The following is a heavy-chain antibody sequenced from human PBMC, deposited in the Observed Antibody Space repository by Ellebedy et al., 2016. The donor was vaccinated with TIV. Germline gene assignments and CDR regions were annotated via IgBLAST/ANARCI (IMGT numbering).Heavy chain of an antibody. CDR3: VRVSQWASDLYYYGMDV. CDR2: ISAGSGTSI. Sequence: PGGSLRLSCAASGFTFSDYFMTWVRQAPGKGLEWVSYISAGSGTSIYYADSVKGRFTISRDNANNSLYLQMNSLRAEDTAVYYCVRVSQWASDLYYYGMDVWGQGTTVTVSS. J-gene: IGHJ6*02. CDR1: GFTFSDYF. V-gene: IGHV3-11*01. D-gene: IGHD1-26*01.